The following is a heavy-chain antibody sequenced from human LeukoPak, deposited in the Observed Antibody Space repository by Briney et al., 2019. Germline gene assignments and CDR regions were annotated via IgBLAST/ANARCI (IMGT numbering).Heavy chain of an antibody. CDR3: ARAVLELLWFGELDRNWFDP. CDR2: INHSGST. Sequence: SETLSLTCAVYGGSFSGYYWSWIRQPPRKGLEWIGEINHSGSTNYNPSLKSRVTISVDTSKNQFSLKLSSVTAADTAVYYCARAVLELLWFGELDRNWFDPWGQGTLVTVSS. D-gene: IGHD3-10*01. V-gene: IGHV4-34*01. CDR1: GGSFSGYY. J-gene: IGHJ5*02.